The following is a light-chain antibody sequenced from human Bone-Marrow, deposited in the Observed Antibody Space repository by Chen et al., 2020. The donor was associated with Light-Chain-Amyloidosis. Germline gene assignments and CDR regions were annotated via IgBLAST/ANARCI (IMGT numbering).Light chain of an antibody. CDR1: SGDVGAYNY. CDR3: NSYTTSDPYV. CDR2: DVS. V-gene: IGLV2-14*03. J-gene: IGLJ1*01. Sequence: QSALTQPASVSGSPGQSITISCTGTSGDVGAYNYVSWYQQHPGKAPKLLIYDVSNRPSGYSNRVAGSKSGNTASLTISGLQAEDEADYYCNSYTTSDPYVFGTGTEVTVL.